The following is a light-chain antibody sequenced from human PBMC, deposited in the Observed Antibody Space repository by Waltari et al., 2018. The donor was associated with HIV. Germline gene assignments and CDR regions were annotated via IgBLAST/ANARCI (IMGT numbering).Light chain of an antibody. Sequence: QSGLTQPPSASGTPGQRVTISCSGSSSNIGSNPVNWYQLLPRSAPKVVINNNHQRFSGAKSGTSASLDIFRLQSEDEAEYYCAAWDDSLNAVIFGGGTKLTVL. CDR1: SSNIGSNP. J-gene: IGLJ2*01. CDR2: NNH. V-gene: IGLV1-44*01. CDR3: AAWDDSLNAVI.